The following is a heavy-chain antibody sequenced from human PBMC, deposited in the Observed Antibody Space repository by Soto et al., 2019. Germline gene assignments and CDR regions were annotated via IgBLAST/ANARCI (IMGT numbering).Heavy chain of an antibody. CDR2: INHSGST. D-gene: IGHD7-27*01. CDR3: ARGWGRIFDY. V-gene: IGHV4-34*01. J-gene: IGHJ4*02. Sequence: PSETLSLTCAVYGGSFSGYYWNWIRQPPGKGLEWIGEINHSGSTNYNPSLKSRVTLSVDTSKNQFSLKLSSVTAADTAVYYCARGWGRIFDYWGQRTLVTVSS. CDR1: GGSFSGYY.